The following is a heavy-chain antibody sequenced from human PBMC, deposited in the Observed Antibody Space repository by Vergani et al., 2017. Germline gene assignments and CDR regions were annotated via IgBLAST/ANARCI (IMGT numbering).Heavy chain of an antibody. D-gene: IGHD3-16*01. CDR1: GVSISNSSYY. J-gene: IGHJ2*01. CDR2: VYISRPT. Sequence: QVQLQESGPGLVKPSQTLSLTCNVSGVSISNSSYYWSWIRQPAGKGLEWLGRVYISRPTNYNPSLKNRVIMSVDTSKNQFSLKLNSVSAADTAVYYCASGKYYSDSTSHFRGRYFDVWGRGTLVTVPS. CDR3: ASGKYYSDSTSHFRGRYFDV. V-gene: IGHV4-61*02.